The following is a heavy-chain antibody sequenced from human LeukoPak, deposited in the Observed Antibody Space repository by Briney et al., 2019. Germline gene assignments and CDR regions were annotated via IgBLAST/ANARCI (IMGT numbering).Heavy chain of an antibody. CDR3: ARPRVEYSSSRRAFDI. J-gene: IGHJ3*02. V-gene: IGHV3-30-3*01. CDR1: GFTFSSYA. D-gene: IGHD6-6*01. Sequence: GGSLRLSCAASGFTFSSYAMHWVRQAPGKGLEWVAGISYDGSNKYYADSLKGRFTISRDNSKNTLYLQMKSLRAEDTAVYYCARPRVEYSSSRRAFDIWGPGTMVTVS. CDR2: ISYDGSNK.